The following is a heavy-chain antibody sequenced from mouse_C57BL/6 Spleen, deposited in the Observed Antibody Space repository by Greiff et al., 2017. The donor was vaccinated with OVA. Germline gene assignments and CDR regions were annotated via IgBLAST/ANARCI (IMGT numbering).Heavy chain of an antibody. V-gene: IGHV1-75*01. D-gene: IGHD1-1*01. Sequence: QVQLQQSGPELVKPGASVKISCKASGYTFTDYYINWVKQRPGQGLEWIGWIFPGSGSTYYNEKFKGKATLTVDKSSSTAYMLLSSLTSEDSAVYFWARQNYGSSPYYFDYWGQGTTLTVSS. J-gene: IGHJ2*01. CDR1: GYTFTDYY. CDR2: IFPGSGST. CDR3: ARQNYGSSPYYFDY.